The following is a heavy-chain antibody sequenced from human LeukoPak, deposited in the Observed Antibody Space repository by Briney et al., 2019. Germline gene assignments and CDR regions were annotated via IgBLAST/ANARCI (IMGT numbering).Heavy chain of an antibody. D-gene: IGHD3-3*01. CDR3: ARVPSFDSWSGFPDY. CDR1: GYTFTSYD. V-gene: IGHV1-8*01. Sequence: ASVKVSCKASGYTFTSYDINWVRQSTGQGLEWMGWVDPSSGKAGSSQKFQGRVIMNSSTSITTVYMELSRLTSEDTAIYYCARVPSFDSWSGFPDYWGQGTLVTVSS. CDR2: VDPSSGKA. J-gene: IGHJ4*02.